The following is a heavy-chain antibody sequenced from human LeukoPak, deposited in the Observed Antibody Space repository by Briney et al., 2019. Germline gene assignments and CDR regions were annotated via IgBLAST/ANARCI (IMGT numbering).Heavy chain of an antibody. CDR3: ARSGGSGTHNYMDV. CDR1: GGSISSSSYY. Sequence: SETLSLTCTVSGGSISSSSYYWGWIRQPPGKGLEWIGSIYYSGSTYYNPSLKSRVTISVDTSKNQFSLKLSSVTAADTAVYYCARSGGSGTHNYMDVWGKGTTVTVSS. D-gene: IGHD3-10*01. J-gene: IGHJ6*03. CDR2: IYYSGST. V-gene: IGHV4-39*01.